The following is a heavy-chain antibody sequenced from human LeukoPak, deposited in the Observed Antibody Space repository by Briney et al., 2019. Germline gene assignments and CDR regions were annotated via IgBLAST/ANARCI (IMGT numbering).Heavy chain of an antibody. V-gene: IGHV3-23*01. D-gene: IGHD3-22*01. J-gene: IGHJ4*02. CDR3: AKGRSSGYYFDC. Sequence: GGSLRLSCAASGFTFDDYAMRWVRQAPGKGLEWVSGISASGGNTYYVDSVKGRFTMSRDTSKLTLYLQMNSLRAEDTAVYYCAKGRSSGYYFDCWGQGTLVTVSS. CDR2: ISASGGNT. CDR1: GFTFDDYA.